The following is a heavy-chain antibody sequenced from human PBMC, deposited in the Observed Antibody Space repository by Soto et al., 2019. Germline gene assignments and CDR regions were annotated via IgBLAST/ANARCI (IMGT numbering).Heavy chain of an antibody. V-gene: IGHV4-39*01. J-gene: IGHJ6*02. D-gene: IGHD5-18*01. CDR1: GGSISSSSYY. CDR2: IYYSGST. CDR3: ARTAWDTYYYYGMDV. Sequence: QLQLQESGPGLVKPSETLSLTCTVSGGSISSSSYYWGWIRQPPGKGLEWIGSIYYSGSTYYNPSLKSRVTISVDTSKNQFSLKLSSVTAADTAVYYCARTAWDTYYYYGMDVWSQGTTVTVSS.